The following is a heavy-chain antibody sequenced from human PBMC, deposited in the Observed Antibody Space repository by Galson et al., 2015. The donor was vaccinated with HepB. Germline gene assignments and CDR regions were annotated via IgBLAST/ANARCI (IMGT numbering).Heavy chain of an antibody. Sequence: SLRLSCAASGFPFSSYGMHWVRQAPGKGLEWVAVISFDGGNKYYADSVKGRFTISRDQSKRTLYLQMNSLRGEDTAVYYCAKDARSTRVTSYYFDNWGQGTLVTVSS. J-gene: IGHJ4*02. CDR1: GFPFSSYG. D-gene: IGHD4-23*01. CDR2: ISFDGGNK. V-gene: IGHV3-30*18. CDR3: AKDARSTRVTSYYFDN.